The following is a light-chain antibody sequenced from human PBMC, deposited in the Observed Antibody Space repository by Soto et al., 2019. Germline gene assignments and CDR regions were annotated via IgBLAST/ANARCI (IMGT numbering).Light chain of an antibody. J-gene: IGKJ1*01. CDR1: QSIRSW. CDR3: QQYNSWT. V-gene: IGKV1-5*03. Sequence: DIQMTQSPSTLSASVGDRVTITCRGSQSIRSWLAWYQKKPGKAPKLLIYKASSLESGVPSRFSGSGYRKEFTLTISSLKPDDFATYYCQQYNSWTFGQGTKVEIK. CDR2: KAS.